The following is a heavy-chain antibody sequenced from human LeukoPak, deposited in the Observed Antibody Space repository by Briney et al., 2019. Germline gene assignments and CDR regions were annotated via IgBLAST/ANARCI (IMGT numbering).Heavy chain of an antibody. D-gene: IGHD2-15*01. CDR3: AREGVVAAGDY. Sequence: GGSLRPSCAASGLTFSGYWMRWVRQAPGKGLEWVANIKQDGSEKNYVDSVKGRFTISRDNGKNALYLLMNSLRAEDTAVYYCAREGVVAAGDYWGQGTLVTVSS. CDR2: IKQDGSEK. CDR1: GLTFSGYW. J-gene: IGHJ4*02. V-gene: IGHV3-7*01.